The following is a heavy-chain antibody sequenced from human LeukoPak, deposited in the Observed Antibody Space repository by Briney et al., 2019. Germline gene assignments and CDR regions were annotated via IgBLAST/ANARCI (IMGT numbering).Heavy chain of an antibody. CDR3: ARARGVVPAAIPGY. Sequence: GGSLRLSCAASGFTFSSYAMSWVRQAPGKGLEWVSAISGSGGSTSYAQKFQGRVTMTRDTSTSTVYMELSSLRSEDTAVYYCARARGVVPAAIPGYWGQGTLVTVSS. CDR2: ISGSGGST. D-gene: IGHD2-2*02. J-gene: IGHJ4*02. V-gene: IGHV3-23*01. CDR1: GFTFSSYA.